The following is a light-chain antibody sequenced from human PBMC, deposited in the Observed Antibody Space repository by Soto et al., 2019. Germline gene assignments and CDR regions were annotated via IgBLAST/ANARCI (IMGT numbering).Light chain of an antibody. J-gene: IGKJ1*01. CDR1: QNINNW. V-gene: IGKV1-5*01. Sequence: DIQMTQSPSTLSASVGDRVTIACRASQNINNWLAWYQQKPGKAPKLLIYAASSLESGVPSRFSGSRSGTEFTLTISSLQPDDCATYFCQHYEYKPWTFGQGTKVELK. CDR2: AAS. CDR3: QHYEYKPWT.